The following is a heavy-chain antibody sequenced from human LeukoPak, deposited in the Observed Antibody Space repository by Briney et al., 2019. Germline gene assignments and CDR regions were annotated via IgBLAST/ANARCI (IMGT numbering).Heavy chain of an antibody. CDR3: ARAPYTTGRSFYFDS. D-gene: IGHD2-2*02. CDR1: GFTFRNYG. J-gene: IGHJ4*02. Sequence: GRSLRLSCAASGFTFRNYGMHRVRQAPGKGLEWVAIIWYDGSKNYYADSVKGRFSISRDNFNNTLYLHMNSLRAEDAALYYCARAPYTTGRSFYFDSWGQGTLVTVSS. CDR2: IWYDGSKN. V-gene: IGHV3-33*01.